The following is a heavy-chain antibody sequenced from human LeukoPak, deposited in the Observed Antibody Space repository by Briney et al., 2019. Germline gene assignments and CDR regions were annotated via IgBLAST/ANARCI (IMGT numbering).Heavy chain of an antibody. D-gene: IGHD5-24*01. Sequence: PSETLSLTCAVYGGSFSGYYWSWIRQPPGKGLEWIGEINHSGSTNYNPSLKSRVTISVDTSKNQFSLKLSSVTAADTAVYYCARAVEMATAYFDYWGQGTLVTVSS. CDR3: ARAVEMATAYFDY. CDR1: GGSFSGYY. V-gene: IGHV4-34*01. CDR2: INHSGST. J-gene: IGHJ4*02.